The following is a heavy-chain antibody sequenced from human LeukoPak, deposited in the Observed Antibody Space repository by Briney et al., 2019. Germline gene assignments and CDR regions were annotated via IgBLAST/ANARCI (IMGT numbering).Heavy chain of an antibody. J-gene: IGHJ6*02. Sequence: GGSLRLSCAASGFTFSDYYMSWIRQAPGKGLEWVSYISSSGSTIYYADSVKGRFTISRDNAKNSLYLQMNGLRAEDTAVYYCARGSSSSSVPYYYYGMDVWGQGTTVTVSS. CDR2: ISSSGSTI. D-gene: IGHD6-6*01. V-gene: IGHV3-11*01. CDR1: GFTFSDYY. CDR3: ARGSSSSSVPYYYYGMDV.